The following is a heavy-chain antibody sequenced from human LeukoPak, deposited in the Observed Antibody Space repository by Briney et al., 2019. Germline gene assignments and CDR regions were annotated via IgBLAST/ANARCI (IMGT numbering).Heavy chain of an antibody. D-gene: IGHD1-1*01. CDR3: ARTDWNGVYALDI. J-gene: IGHJ3*02. V-gene: IGHV3-7*05. CDR1: EFSFSSYW. CDR2: IKTDGSEQ. Sequence: PGGSLRLSCAASEFSFSSYWMNWVRQAPGKGLEWVANIKTDGSEQYYADSVKGRFTIPRDNAKNSLYLQMNSLRDEDMAVYYCARTDWNGVYALDIWGPGTMVTVSS.